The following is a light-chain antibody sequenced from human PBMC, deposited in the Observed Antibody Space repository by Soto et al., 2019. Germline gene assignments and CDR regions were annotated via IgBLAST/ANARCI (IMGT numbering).Light chain of an antibody. J-gene: IGKJ5*01. CDR1: QSVTSSY. Sequence: IGLTQSPVTLSLSPGEIATLSCSASQSVTSSYLAWYQQKPGQAPRLLIYGASRRATGIPDRFSGSASGTDFTLTISRLEPEDFAVYFCQQYSDLPMTFGQGTRLENK. V-gene: IGKV3-20*01. CDR2: GAS. CDR3: QQYSDLPMT.